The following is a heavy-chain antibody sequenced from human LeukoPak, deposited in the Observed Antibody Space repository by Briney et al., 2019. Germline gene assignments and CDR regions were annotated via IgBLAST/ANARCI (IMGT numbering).Heavy chain of an antibody. Sequence: ASVKVSCKASGGTFSSYAISWVRQAPGQGLEWMGWINPNSGGTNYAQKFQGRVTMTRDTSISTAYMELSRLRSDDTAVYYCARDCSSTSCYPWGQGTLVTVSS. J-gene: IGHJ5*02. D-gene: IGHD2-2*01. CDR2: INPNSGGT. CDR1: GGTFSSYA. V-gene: IGHV1-2*02. CDR3: ARDCSSTSCYP.